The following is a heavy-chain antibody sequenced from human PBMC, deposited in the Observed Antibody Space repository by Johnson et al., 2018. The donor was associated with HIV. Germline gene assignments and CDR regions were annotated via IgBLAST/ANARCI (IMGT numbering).Heavy chain of an antibody. V-gene: IGHV3-30*02. CDR2: IRYDGSNK. CDR3: AKAHGFGEFMIAFDI. D-gene: IGHD3-10*01. Sequence: QVQLVESGGGVVQPGRSLRLSCAASGFTFSSYGMHWVRQAPGKGLEWVAFIRYDGSNKYYADSVTGRFTISRDNSKNTLYLQMNSLRAEDTAVYYCAKAHGFGEFMIAFDIWGQGTMVTVSS. J-gene: IGHJ3*02. CDR1: GFTFSSYG.